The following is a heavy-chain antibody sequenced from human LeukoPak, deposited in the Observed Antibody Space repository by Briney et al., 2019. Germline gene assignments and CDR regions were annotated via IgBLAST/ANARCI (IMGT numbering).Heavy chain of an antibody. Sequence: GGSLRLSCAASGSTFGNYAMHWVRQAPGKGLEWVSVIYSGGATSYADSVKGRFTISRDNSKSTLYLQMNSLTAEDTAVYYCARDWSTALDYWGQGTLVTVSS. V-gene: IGHV3-53*01. CDR3: ARDWSTALDY. CDR1: GSTFGNYA. D-gene: IGHD5-18*01. J-gene: IGHJ4*02. CDR2: IYSGGAT.